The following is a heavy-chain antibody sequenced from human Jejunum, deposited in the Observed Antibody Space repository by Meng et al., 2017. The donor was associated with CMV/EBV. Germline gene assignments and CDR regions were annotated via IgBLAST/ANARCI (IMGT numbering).Heavy chain of an antibody. V-gene: IGHV3-11*04. D-gene: IGHD2-15*01. J-gene: IGHJ3*01. CDR1: GFTFSDYY. CDR2: ISSSGTTV. Sequence: SGFTFSDYYMSWIRQAPRKGLEWVSYISSSGTTVYYADSVKGRFTISRDNAKNSLYLQMNSLRGDDTAAYYCARGVGAAGTTFDVWGQGTKVTVSS. CDR3: ARGVGAAGTTFDV.